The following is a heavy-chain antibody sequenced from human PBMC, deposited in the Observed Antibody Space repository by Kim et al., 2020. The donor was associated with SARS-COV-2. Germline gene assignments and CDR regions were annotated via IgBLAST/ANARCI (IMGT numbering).Heavy chain of an antibody. Sequence: GGSLRLSCAASGFIYSGYWMHWVRQAPGKGLVWVSRINSDGSSTKYADSVKGRFTISRDNTKNTLYLQMDSLRAEDTAVYYCTRESSSAGGDSMDDCG. D-gene: IGHD6-25*01. CDR3: TRESSSAGGDSMDD. V-gene: IGHV3-74*03. CDR1: GFIYSGYW. J-gene: IGHJ6*02. CDR2: INSDGSST.